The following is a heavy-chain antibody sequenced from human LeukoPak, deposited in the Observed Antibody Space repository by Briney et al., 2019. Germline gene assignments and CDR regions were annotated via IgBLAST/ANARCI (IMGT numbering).Heavy chain of an antibody. V-gene: IGHV4-59*01. D-gene: IGHD4-17*01. Sequence: PSETLSLTCTVSGGSINSYYWNWIRQPPGKGLEWIGYIYHSGSTNYNPSLRSRVTISLDTSKKQFSPKLSSVTAADTAIYYCAREGGTVPDYWGQGTLVTVSS. CDR2: IYHSGST. CDR3: AREGGTVPDY. CDR1: GGSINSYY. J-gene: IGHJ4*02.